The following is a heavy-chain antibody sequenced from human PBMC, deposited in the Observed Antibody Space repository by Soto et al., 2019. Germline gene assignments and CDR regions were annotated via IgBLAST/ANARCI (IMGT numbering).Heavy chain of an antibody. CDR1: GFSFSDYW. CDR2: VKYDGGST. J-gene: IGHJ6*02. V-gene: IGHV3-74*01. D-gene: IGHD3-10*01. CDR3: ARDLSGEYGTDV. Sequence: EVQLVESGGGLVQPGGSLRLSCAASGFSFSDYWMHWVRQAPGKGLVWGSRVKYDGGSTSYGDSVKGRFTISKDSDKSTVYLQMNGLRAEDTAVYYCARDLSGEYGTDVWGQRTTVTVSS.